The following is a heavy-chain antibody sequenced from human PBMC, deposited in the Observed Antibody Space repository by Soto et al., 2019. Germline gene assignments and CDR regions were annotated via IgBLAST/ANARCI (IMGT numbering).Heavy chain of an antibody. Sequence: ASVKVSCKASGYTFTSYGISWVRQAPGQGLEWMGRISAYNGNTNYAQKLQGRVTMTTGTSASTAYMELRSLRSDDTAVYYCARDPIAVAGTQGWFDPWGQGTLVTVSS. D-gene: IGHD6-19*01. CDR2: ISAYNGNT. CDR3: ARDPIAVAGTQGWFDP. V-gene: IGHV1-18*04. J-gene: IGHJ5*02. CDR1: GYTFTSYG.